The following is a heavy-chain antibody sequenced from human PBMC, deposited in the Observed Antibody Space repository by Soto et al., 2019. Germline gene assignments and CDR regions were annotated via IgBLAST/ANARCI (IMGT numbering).Heavy chain of an antibody. J-gene: IGHJ5*01. CDR1: GDSISSGGYS. Sequence: QVQLQESGSGLVNPSETLSLTSSVSGDSISSGGYSWCWIRQPPRKGLEWLGYIYHTGRASYSPPLKGRVTTSVDNSKNQFSRSLTSLTAADRAIYYCAREHYGSSGYEFDSWGPGSLFTVSS. CDR2: IYHTGRA. D-gene: IGHD3-22*01. CDR3: AREHYGSSGYEFDS. V-gene: IGHV4-30-2*01.